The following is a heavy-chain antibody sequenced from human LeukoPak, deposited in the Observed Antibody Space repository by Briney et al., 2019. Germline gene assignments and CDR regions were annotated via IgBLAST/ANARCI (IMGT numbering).Heavy chain of an antibody. CDR3: ATTGVVVPAASTLYYYGMDV. CDR1: GYSFTSYW. Sequence: GESLQISCKGSGYSFTSYWIGWVRQMPGKGLEWMGIIYPGDSDTRYSPSFQGQVTISADKSISTAYLQWSSLKASDTAMYYCATTGVVVPAASTLYYYGMDVWGQGTTVTVSS. D-gene: IGHD2-2*01. CDR2: IYPGDSDT. J-gene: IGHJ6*02. V-gene: IGHV5-51*01.